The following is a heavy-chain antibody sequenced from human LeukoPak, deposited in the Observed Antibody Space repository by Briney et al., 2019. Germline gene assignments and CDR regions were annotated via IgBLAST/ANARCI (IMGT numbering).Heavy chain of an antibody. V-gene: IGHV3-64*04. CDR1: GFTFSSYA. D-gene: IGHD6-13*01. J-gene: IGHJ5*02. Sequence: PGGSLRLSCSASGFTFSSYAMHWVTHAPGEELEYISGVTSDGGTTYHADSVKGRFTISRDNSKNTLYLQMNSLRAEDTAVYYCARGGSSWYAVWFDPWGQGTLVTVSS. CDR2: VTSDGGTT. CDR3: ARGGSSWYAVWFDP.